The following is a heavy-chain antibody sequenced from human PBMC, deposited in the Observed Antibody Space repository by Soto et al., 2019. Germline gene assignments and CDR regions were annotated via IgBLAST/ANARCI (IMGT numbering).Heavy chain of an antibody. D-gene: IGHD3-9*01. CDR3: ARSRYYFDY. CDR1: GYRFKSYG. V-gene: IGHV1-18*01. Sequence: ASVKGSCKVAGYRFKSYGIVWVGRASGRGPEWVGWTKVDNGDTKYAEQLQGRVTLTTDPSTETASMELRNLRSEATAFYYRARSRYYFDYWGHGTLVTVSS. CDR2: TKVDNGDT. J-gene: IGHJ4*01.